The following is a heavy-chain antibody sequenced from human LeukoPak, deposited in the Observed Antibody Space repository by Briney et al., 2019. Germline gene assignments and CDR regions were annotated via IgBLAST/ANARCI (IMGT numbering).Heavy chain of an antibody. CDR3: ARDRCSSTSCYLYFDY. V-gene: IGHV1-69*13. D-gene: IGHD2-2*01. Sequence: VASVKVSCKASGGTFSSYAISWVRQAPGQVLEWMGGIIPIFGTANYAQKFQGRVTITADESTSTAYKELSSLRSEDTAVYYCARDRCSSTSCYLYFDYWGQGTLVTVSS. J-gene: IGHJ4*02. CDR1: GGTFSSYA. CDR2: IIPIFGTA.